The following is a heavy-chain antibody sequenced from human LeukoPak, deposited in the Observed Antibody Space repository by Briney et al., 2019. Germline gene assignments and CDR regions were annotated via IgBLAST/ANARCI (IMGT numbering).Heavy chain of an antibody. CDR2: MNPNSGNT. Sequence: ASVRVSCKASGYTFTSYDINWVRQATGQGLEWMGWMNPNSGNTGYAQKFLGRVTMTRNTSISTAYMELSSLRSEDTAVYYCARGRITMVRGVRLGSYYMDVWGKGTTVTISS. D-gene: IGHD3-10*01. CDR3: ARGRITMVRGVRLGSYYMDV. CDR1: GYTFTSYD. V-gene: IGHV1-8*01. J-gene: IGHJ6*03.